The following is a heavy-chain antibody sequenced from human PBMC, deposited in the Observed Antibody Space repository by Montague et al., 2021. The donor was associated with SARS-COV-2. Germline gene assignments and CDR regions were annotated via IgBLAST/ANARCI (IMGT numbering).Heavy chain of an antibody. CDR2: IYTSGST. V-gene: IGHV4-4*07. Sequence: SETLSLTCTVSGASISGYFWSWIRQPSGKGLEWIGRIYTSGSTNXNPSLKSRVTISVDTSKNQFSLKLSSVTAADTAVYYCARVGVGTMVRGVIPAYYYYGTDVWGQGTTVTVSS. CDR3: ARVGVGTMVRGVIPAYYYYGTDV. J-gene: IGHJ6*02. D-gene: IGHD3-10*01. CDR1: GASISGYF.